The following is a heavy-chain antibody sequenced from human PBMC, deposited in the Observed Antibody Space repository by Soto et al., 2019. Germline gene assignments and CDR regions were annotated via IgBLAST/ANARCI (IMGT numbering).Heavy chain of an antibody. D-gene: IGHD3-9*01. CDR1: GGTFSSYS. J-gene: IGHJ6*02. V-gene: IGHV1-69*04. CDR3: ARERTTISMDV. CDR2: IIPTRGIA. Sequence: SVKVSCKASGGTFSSYSISWVRQAPGQGLEWMGRIIPTRGIANYAQKFQGSVTMTANKSTSTAYMELSSLRSEDTAVYYCARERTTISMDVWGQGTTVTVSS.